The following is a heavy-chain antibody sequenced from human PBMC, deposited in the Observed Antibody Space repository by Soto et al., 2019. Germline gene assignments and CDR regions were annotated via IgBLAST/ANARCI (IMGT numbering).Heavy chain of an antibody. CDR2: IYDGGTT. J-gene: IGHJ4*02. D-gene: IGHD7-27*01. V-gene: IGHV4-4*09. CDR3: ARGPSGDKIDY. CDR1: GGSISSYY. Sequence: PSETLSLTCTVSGGSISSYYWSWIRQPPGKGLEWIGHIYDGGTTYSSPSLKGRVTISADTSETQFSLKLSSVSAADTAVYYCARGPSGDKIDYWGQGIQVTVSS.